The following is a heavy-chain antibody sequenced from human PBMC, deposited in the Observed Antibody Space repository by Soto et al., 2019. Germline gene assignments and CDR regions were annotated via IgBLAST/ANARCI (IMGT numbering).Heavy chain of an antibody. J-gene: IGHJ5*02. CDR2: IIPVFGTT. D-gene: IGHD6-13*01. CDR3: ARGSSSSWYGQGLDP. V-gene: IGHV1-69*01. Sequence: QVQLVQSGAEVKKPGSSVKVSCKASEGTFSNYAISWVRQAPGQGLEWMGGIIPVFGTTNYAQKFKGRVTITADESTGTAYMELSSLRSDDTALYYCARGSSSSWYGQGLDPWGPGTLVTVSS. CDR1: EGTFSNYA.